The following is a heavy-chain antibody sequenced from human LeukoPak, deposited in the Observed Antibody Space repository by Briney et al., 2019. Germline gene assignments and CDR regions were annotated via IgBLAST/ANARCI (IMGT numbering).Heavy chain of an antibody. CDR3: AREGKPNAFDI. Sequence: SETLSLTCTVSGGSISSGGYYWSWIRQPPGKGLEWIGYIYYSGSTNYNPSLKSRVTISVDTSKNQFSLKLSSVTAADTAVYYCAREGKPNAFDIWGQGTMVTVSS. CDR1: GGSISSGGYY. V-gene: IGHV4-61*08. J-gene: IGHJ3*02. D-gene: IGHD3-10*01. CDR2: IYYSGST.